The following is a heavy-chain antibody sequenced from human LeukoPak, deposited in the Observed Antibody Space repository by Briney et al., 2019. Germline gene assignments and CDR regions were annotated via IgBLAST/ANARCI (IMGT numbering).Heavy chain of an antibody. D-gene: IGHD6-13*01. CDR2: IFYSGST. CDR3: AREGASSSYDY. Sequence: PSETLSLTCTVSGGSISTSNYYWGWIRQPPGKGLEWIGNIFYSGSTYYSPSVKSRVTISVDTSKNQFSLKLSSVTAADTAVYYCAREGASSSYDYWGQGTLVTVSS. J-gene: IGHJ4*02. CDR1: GGSISTSNYY. V-gene: IGHV4-39*07.